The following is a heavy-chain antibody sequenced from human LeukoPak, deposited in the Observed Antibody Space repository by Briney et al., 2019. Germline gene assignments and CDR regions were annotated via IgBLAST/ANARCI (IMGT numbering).Heavy chain of an antibody. D-gene: IGHD3-10*01. J-gene: IGHJ5*02. V-gene: IGHV3-48*03. CDR2: ISSSGSTI. CDR3: AKEADYYGSGSSVNWFDP. CDR1: GFTFSSYE. Sequence: PGGSLRLSCAASGFTFSSYEMIWVRQAPGKGLEWVSYISSSGSTIYYADSVKGRFTISRDNAKTSLYLQMNSLRAEDTAVYYCAKEADYYGSGSSVNWFDPWGQGTLVTVSS.